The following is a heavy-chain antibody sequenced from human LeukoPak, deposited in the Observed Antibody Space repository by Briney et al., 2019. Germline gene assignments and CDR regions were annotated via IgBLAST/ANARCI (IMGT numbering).Heavy chain of an antibody. J-gene: IGHJ4*02. CDR1: GGSISSSSYY. Sequence: PSETLSLTCTVSGGSISSSSYYWGWIRQPPGKGLEWIGSIYYSGSTYYNPSLKSRVTISVDTSKNQFSLKLSSVTAADTAVYYCARSGSYYAPFDYWGQGTLVTVSS. CDR3: ARSGSYYAPFDY. V-gene: IGHV4-39*07. D-gene: IGHD1-26*01. CDR2: IYYSGST.